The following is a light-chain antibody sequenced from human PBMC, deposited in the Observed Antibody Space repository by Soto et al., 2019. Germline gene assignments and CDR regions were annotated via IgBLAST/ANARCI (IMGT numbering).Light chain of an antibody. CDR1: QSVSNNY. Sequence: EIVLTQSPGTLSLSPGERATLSCRASQSVSNNYLAWYQQKPGQAPRLLVYGASSRATGISDRFSGSGSGTDFTLTISRLEPEDSAVYYCQHRSIWPVSFGQGTRLEIK. J-gene: IGKJ5*01. V-gene: IGKV3D-20*02. CDR3: QHRSIWPVS. CDR2: GAS.